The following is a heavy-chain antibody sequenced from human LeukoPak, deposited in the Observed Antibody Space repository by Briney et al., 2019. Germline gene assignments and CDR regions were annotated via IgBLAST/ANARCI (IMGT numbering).Heavy chain of an antibody. CDR3: AKGSSASCYSSVNF. CDR2: ISGSGDST. V-gene: IGHV3-23*01. J-gene: IGHJ4*02. D-gene: IGHD2-15*01. CDR1: GFTFGSYS. Sequence: GESLRLSCAGSGFTFGSYSMSWVRQAPGKGLEWVSVISGSGDSTFYTDFVKGRFTISRDDSKNTLYLQMSSLRADDTAVYYCAKGSSASCYSSVNFWGQGTLVTVSS.